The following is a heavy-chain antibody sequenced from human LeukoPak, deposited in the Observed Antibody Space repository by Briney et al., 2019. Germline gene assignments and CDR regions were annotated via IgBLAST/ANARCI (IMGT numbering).Heavy chain of an antibody. D-gene: IGHD2-15*01. CDR1: GYTFTSNY. CDR2: ISPSGGST. CDR3: ARDNSVRDEAWCFNP. J-gene: IGHJ5*02. V-gene: IGHV1-46*01. Sequence: GASVKVSCKASGYTFTSNYMHWVRQAPGHGPEWMGGISPSGGSTNYAQKFQGRVTLTRDISTSTDYLELSSLRSEDTAVYYCARDNSVRDEAWCFNPWGQGTLVTVSS.